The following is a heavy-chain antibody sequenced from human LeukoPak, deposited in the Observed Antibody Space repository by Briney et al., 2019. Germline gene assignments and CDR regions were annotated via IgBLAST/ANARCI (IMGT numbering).Heavy chain of an antibody. J-gene: IGHJ4*02. CDR3: AKDRQHGIVATTRGHYIDY. D-gene: IGHD5-12*01. Sequence: PGGSLRLSCAASGFPFSDYGMYWVRQAPGKGLEWLAVISHDGSNKHYADSVKGRITISRDNSMNTLYVQMNSLRADDTALYYCAKDRQHGIVATTRGHYIDYWGQGTLVTVSS. CDR1: GFPFSDYG. CDR2: ISHDGSNK. V-gene: IGHV3-30*18.